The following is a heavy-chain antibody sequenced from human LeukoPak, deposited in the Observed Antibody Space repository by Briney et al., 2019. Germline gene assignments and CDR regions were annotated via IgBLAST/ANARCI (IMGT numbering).Heavy chain of an antibody. Sequence: PGGSLRLSCAASGFTFSSYAMSWVRQAPGKGLEWVSVISGSGDSTYHADSVKGRFTISRDNSKNTLYLQMNSLRAEDTAVYYCAKGVNYFVLEYWGQGTLVTISS. CDR2: ISGSGDST. V-gene: IGHV3-23*01. D-gene: IGHD3-10*02. CDR1: GFTFSSYA. J-gene: IGHJ4*02. CDR3: AKGVNYFVLEY.